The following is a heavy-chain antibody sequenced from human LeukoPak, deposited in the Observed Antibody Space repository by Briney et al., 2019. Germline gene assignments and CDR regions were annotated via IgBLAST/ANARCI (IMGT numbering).Heavy chain of an antibody. CDR3: ARRGVVGASFAGGYYYYMDV. J-gene: IGHJ6*03. CDR2: INWNGGST. D-gene: IGHD1-26*01. CDR1: GFTFDDYG. Sequence: PGGSLRLSCAASGFTFDDYGMSWARQAPGKGLEWVSGINWNGGSTGYADSVKGRFTISRDNAKNSLYLQMNSLRAEDTAVYYCARRGVVGASFAGGYYYYMDVWGKGTTVTISS. V-gene: IGHV3-20*04.